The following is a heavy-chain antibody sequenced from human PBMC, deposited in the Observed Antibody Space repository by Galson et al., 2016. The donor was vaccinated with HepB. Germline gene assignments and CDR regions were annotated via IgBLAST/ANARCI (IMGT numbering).Heavy chain of an antibody. CDR1: GFIFDDYV. D-gene: IGHD2-15*01. J-gene: IGHJ4*02. CDR2: INWNSGSI. CDR3: AKDRDRSIVVVAAAFDY. V-gene: IGHV3-9*01. Sequence: SLRLSCAASGFIFDDYVMHWVRQAPGKGLEWASGINWNSGSIGYADSVKGRFTISRDNAKNSLYLEMNSLRPEDTAIYYCAKDRDRSIVVVAAAFDYWGQGSLVTVSS.